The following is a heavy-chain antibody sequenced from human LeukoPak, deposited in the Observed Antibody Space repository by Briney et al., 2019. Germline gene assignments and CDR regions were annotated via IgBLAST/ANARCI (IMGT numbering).Heavy chain of an antibody. CDR1: GYTFTSYG. CDR3: AKYSPIPV. CDR2: IIPIFGTA. Sequence: GASVKVSCKASGYTFTSYGISWVRQAPGQGLEWMGGIIPIFGTANYAQKFQGRVTITADESTSTAYMELSSLRSEDTAVYYCAKYSPIPVWGQGTTVTVSS. V-gene: IGHV1-69*13. D-gene: IGHD2-21*01. J-gene: IGHJ6*02.